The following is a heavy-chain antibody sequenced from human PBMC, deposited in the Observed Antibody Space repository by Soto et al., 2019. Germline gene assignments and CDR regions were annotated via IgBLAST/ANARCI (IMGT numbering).Heavy chain of an antibody. CDR3: ARMIFGRTGEYYFDY. J-gene: IGHJ4*02. V-gene: IGHV2-70*17. CDR2: IDWDDAK. Sequence: PTLVNPTPTLTPTCTFSGFSLSTSRMSVAWIRQPPGKALEWLARIDWDDAKFFNTSLKTRLTVSKDTSKNQVVLALTNMDPVDSGTYYCARMIFGRTGEYYFDYWGQGILVTVSS. D-gene: IGHD3-3*01. CDR1: GFSLSTSRMS.